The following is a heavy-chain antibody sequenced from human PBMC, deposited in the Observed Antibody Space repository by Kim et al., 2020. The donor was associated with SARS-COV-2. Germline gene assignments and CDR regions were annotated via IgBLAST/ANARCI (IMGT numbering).Heavy chain of an antibody. D-gene: IGHD2-2*01. CDR3: ASDCSSTSCPLGGFDY. V-gene: IGHV1-3*01. Sequence: KFHGRVTITRDTSASTAYMELSSLRSEDTAVYYCASDCSSTSCPLGGFDYWGQGTLVTVSS. J-gene: IGHJ4*02.